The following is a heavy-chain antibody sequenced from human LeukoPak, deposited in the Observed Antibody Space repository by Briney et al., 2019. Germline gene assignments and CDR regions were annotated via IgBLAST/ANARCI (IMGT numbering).Heavy chain of an antibody. V-gene: IGHV1-46*01. CDR2: INPNGGAT. CDR1: GYTFRGYY. J-gene: IGHJ4*02. CDR3: ARLEPSLRGSTFDY. Sequence: ASVKVSCKASGYTFRGYYMHWVRQAPGQGLEWMGMINPNGGATSYAQEFQGRVTMTGDMSTSTVYMELSSLRSEDTAVYYCARLEPSLRGSTFDYWGQGTLVTVSS. D-gene: IGHD5/OR15-5a*01.